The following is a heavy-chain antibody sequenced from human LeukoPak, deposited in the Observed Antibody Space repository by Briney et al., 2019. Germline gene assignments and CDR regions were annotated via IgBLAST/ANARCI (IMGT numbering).Heavy chain of an antibody. V-gene: IGHV4-61*02. CDR2: IYTSGST. J-gene: IGHJ4*02. D-gene: IGHD3-22*01. CDR3: ARSYYYDSSHTVDY. CDR1: GGSISSGSYY. Sequence: SETLSLTCTVSGGSISSGSYYWSWIRQPAGKGLEWIGRIYTSGSTNYNPSLKSRVTISVDTSKNQFSLKLSSVTAADTAVYYCARSYYYDSSHTVDYWGQGTLVTVSS.